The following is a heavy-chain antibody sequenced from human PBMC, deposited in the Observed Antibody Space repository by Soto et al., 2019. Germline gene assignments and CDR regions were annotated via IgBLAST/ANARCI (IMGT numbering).Heavy chain of an antibody. CDR1: GFTLTSAD. V-gene: IGHV1-58*01. D-gene: IGHD3-3*01. CDR3: AADWSNRPFDF. CDR2: IVGGSGST. Sequence: QMQLVQSGPEVKKAGTSVKFACKASGFTLTSADVQWVRQTRGQRLEWIGWIVGGSGSTNYAQQFQGRLAITRDMSTSTVYMELSSLRSEDTAVYYCAADWSNRPFDFWGQGTLVTVSS. J-gene: IGHJ4*02.